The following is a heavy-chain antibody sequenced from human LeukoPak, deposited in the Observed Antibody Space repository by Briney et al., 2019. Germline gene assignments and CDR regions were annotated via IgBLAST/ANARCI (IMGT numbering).Heavy chain of an antibody. V-gene: IGHV1-46*01. CDR2: INPSGGST. Sequence: ASVKVSCTASGYTFTTYYMHWVRQAPGQGLEWRGIINPSGGSTSYAQKFQGRVTMTRDTSTSTVYMELNSLRSEDTAVYYCAKGYCSGGTCYSYDYWGQGTLVTVSS. J-gene: IGHJ4*02. CDR3: AKGYCSGGTCYSYDY. CDR1: GYTFTTYY. D-gene: IGHD2-15*01.